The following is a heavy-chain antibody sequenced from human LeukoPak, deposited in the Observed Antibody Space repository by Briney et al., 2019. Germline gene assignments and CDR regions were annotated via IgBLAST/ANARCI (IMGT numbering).Heavy chain of an antibody. CDR1: GFTFTSTA. CDR3: ASDPPYTSSSAW. J-gene: IGHJ4*02. Sequence: GASVKVSCKASGFTFTSTAVQWVRQARGQRLEWIGWILVGSGNTSYAQMFQERVTLTWDVSTSTAYMVLSSLRSEDTAIYYCASDPPYTSSSAWWGQGTLVTVSS. V-gene: IGHV1-58*01. D-gene: IGHD2-2*01. CDR2: ILVGSGNT.